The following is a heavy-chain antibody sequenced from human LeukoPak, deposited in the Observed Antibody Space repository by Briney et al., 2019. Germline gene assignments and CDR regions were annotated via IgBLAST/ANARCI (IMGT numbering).Heavy chain of an antibody. D-gene: IGHD6-19*01. CDR1: GFTFSSYS. V-gene: IGHV3-21*04. J-gene: IGHJ4*02. Sequence: GGSLRLSCAASGFTFSSYSMNWVRQAPGKGLEWVSSISSSSSYIYYADSVKGRFTISRDNAKNSLYLQMNSLRAEDTAGYFCAKDRAGRTGWYYFDSRGQGTLVTVSA. CDR2: ISSSSSYI. CDR3: AKDRAGRTGWYYFDS.